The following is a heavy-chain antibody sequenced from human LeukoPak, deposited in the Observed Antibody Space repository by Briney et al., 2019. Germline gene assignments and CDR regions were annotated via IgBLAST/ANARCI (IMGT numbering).Heavy chain of an antibody. J-gene: IGHJ5*02. CDR1: GFTVSTNY. D-gene: IGHD4-17*01. Sequence: GGSLRLSCAASGFTVSTNYMSWVRQAPGKGLEWVSVIYSGGSTYYADSVKGWFTISRDNSQNTLYLQMNSLRAEDTAVYYCTKDPNGDYVGAFDPWGQGTLVTVSS. V-gene: IGHV3-53*01. CDR2: IYSGGST. CDR3: TKDPNGDYVGAFDP.